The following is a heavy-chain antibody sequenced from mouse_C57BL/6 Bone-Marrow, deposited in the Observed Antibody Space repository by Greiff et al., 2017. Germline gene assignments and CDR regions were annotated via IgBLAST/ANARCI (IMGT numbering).Heavy chain of an antibody. CDR3: ARSAAQAPYAMDY. J-gene: IGHJ4*01. CDR1: GFTFTDYY. CDR2: VYPYNGGT. V-gene: IGHV1-36*01. Sequence: VQLQQSGPELVKPGPSVKISCKASGFTFTDYYMHWVKQSHGKSLEWIGLVYPYNGGTSYNQKFKGKATLTVDTSSSTAYMELNSLTSEDSAVYYCARSAAQAPYAMDYWGQGTSVTVSS. D-gene: IGHD3-2*02.